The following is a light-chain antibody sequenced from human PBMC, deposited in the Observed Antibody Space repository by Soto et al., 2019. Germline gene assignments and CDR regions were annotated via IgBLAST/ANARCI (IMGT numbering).Light chain of an antibody. CDR2: GSS. CDR1: QSVSGN. J-gene: IGKJ1*01. Sequence: EILLTQSPGTLSLSRGERATLSCRASQSVSGNLAWYQQTPGQAPRLLIYGSSTRDAGVPARFSGSGSGTECTLAISSLRSEDFSVYYCQQYSDWPGTFGQGTKVDIK. V-gene: IGKV3-15*01. CDR3: QQYSDWPGT.